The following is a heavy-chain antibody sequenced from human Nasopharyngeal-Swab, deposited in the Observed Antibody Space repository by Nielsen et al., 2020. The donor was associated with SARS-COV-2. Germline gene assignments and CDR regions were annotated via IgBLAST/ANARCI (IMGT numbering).Heavy chain of an antibody. CDR3: AREIITIFGVVIPNWFDP. CDR1: GGSSSSSSYY. J-gene: IGHJ5*02. D-gene: IGHD3-3*01. Sequence: SETLSLTCTVSGGSSSSSSYYWGWIRRPPGKGLEWIGSIYYSGSTYYNPSLKSRVTISVDTSKNQFSLKLSSVTAADTAVYYCAREIITIFGVVIPNWFDPWGQGTLVTVSS. V-gene: IGHV4-39*02. CDR2: IYYSGST.